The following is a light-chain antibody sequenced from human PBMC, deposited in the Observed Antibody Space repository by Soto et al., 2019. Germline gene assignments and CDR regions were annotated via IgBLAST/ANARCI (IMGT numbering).Light chain of an antibody. V-gene: IGKV1-39*01. CDR1: QSISSY. CDR2: AAS. Sequence: DIQMTQSPSSLSASVGDRVTITCRASQSISSYLNWYQQKPGKAPKLLIYAASSLQSGVQSRFSGSGSGTDFTLTISSLQPEDFATYYCKQSYSTPTFGKGPKREIK. J-gene: IGKJ2*01. CDR3: KQSYSTPT.